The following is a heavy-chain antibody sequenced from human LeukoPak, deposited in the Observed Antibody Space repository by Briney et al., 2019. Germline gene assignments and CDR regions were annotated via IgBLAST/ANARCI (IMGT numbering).Heavy chain of an antibody. CDR1: GYTFTGYY. D-gene: IGHD3-10*01. CDR2: INPNSGGT. CDR3: ASGGGSMVRGVIPFDC. J-gene: IGHJ4*02. V-gene: IGHV1-2*06. Sequence: WASVKVSCKASGYTFTGYYMHWVRQAPGQGLEWMGRINPNSGGTNYAQKFQGRVTITTDESTSTAYMELSSLRSEDTAVYYCASGGGSMVRGVIPFDCWGQGTLVTVSS.